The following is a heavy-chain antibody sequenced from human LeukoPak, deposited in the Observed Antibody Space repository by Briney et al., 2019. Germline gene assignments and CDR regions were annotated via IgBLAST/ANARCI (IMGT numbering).Heavy chain of an antibody. Sequence: PGRSLRLSCAASGFTFSSYAMPWVRQAPGKGLEWVAVISYDGSNKYYADSVKGRFTISRDNSKNTLYLQMNSLRAEDTAVYYCARGTTVVPFDYWGQGTLVTVSS. CDR1: GFTFSSYA. V-gene: IGHV3-30*04. CDR3: ARGTTVVPFDY. D-gene: IGHD4-23*01. J-gene: IGHJ4*02. CDR2: ISYDGSNK.